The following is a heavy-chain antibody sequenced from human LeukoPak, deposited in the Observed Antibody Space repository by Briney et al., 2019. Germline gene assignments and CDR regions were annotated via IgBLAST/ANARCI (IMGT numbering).Heavy chain of an antibody. CDR1: GGSISSGDDY. CDR3: ARDCSGTSCYYYYGMDV. J-gene: IGHJ6*02. D-gene: IGHD2-15*01. V-gene: IGHV4-61*09. Sequence: SQTLSLTCTVSGGSISSGDDYWSWIRPPPGKGLEWIGHIYSSGSTNYHPSLKSRVTMSVDTSKNQFSLRLSSVTAADTAVYYCARDCSGTSCYYYYGMDVWGQGTTVTVSS. CDR2: IYSSGST.